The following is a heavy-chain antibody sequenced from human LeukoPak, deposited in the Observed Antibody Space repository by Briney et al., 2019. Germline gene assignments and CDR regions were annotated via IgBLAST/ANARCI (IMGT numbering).Heavy chain of an antibody. CDR1: GFTFSSYG. V-gene: IGHV3-30*02. D-gene: IGHD6-13*01. Sequence: GGSLRLSCAASGFTFSSYGMHWVRQAPGKGLEWVAFIRYDGSNKYYADSVKGRFTISRDDSKNTLYLQMNSLRAEDTAVYYCARDIGSSLDYWGQGTLVTVSS. CDR2: IRYDGSNK. J-gene: IGHJ4*02. CDR3: ARDIGSSLDY.